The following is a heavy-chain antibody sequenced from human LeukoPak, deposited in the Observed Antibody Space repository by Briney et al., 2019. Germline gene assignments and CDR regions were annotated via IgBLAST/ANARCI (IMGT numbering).Heavy chain of an antibody. D-gene: IGHD2-15*01. V-gene: IGHV1-8*03. J-gene: IGHJ6*03. Sequence: GASVKVSCKASGYTFSNNDINWVRQATGQGLEWMGWMNPISGNTGFAQKFQGRVTITRITSISTAYMEMSSLRSDDTAVYYCARDRGVDYCSGGSCSHYYYYMDVWGKGTTVTISS. CDR1: GYTFSNND. CDR2: MNPISGNT. CDR3: ARDRGVDYCSGGSCSHYYYYMDV.